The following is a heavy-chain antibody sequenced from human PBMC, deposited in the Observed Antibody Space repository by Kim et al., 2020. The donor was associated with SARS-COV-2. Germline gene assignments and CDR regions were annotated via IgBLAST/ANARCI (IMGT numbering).Heavy chain of an antibody. CDR3: ARRGVVVPAAMLYYYYYGMDV. Sequence: SETLSLTCTVSGGSISSSSYYWGWIRQPPGKGLEWIGSIYYSGSTYYNPSLKSRATISVDTSKNQFSLKLSSVTAADTAVYYCARRGVVVPAAMLYYYYYGMDVWGQGTTVTVSS. J-gene: IGHJ6*02. CDR1: GGSISSSSYY. V-gene: IGHV4-39*01. CDR2: IYYSGST. D-gene: IGHD2-2*01.